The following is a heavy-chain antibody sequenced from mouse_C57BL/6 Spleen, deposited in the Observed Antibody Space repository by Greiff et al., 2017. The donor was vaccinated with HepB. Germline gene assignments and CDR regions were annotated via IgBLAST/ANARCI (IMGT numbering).Heavy chain of an antibody. CDR1: GFSFNTYA. CDR2: IRSKSNNYAT. V-gene: IGHV10-1*01. J-gene: IGHJ4*01. CDR3: VRRGGNYAMDY. D-gene: IGHD1-1*02. Sequence: DVKLVESGGGLVQPKGSLKLSCAASGFSFNTYAMNWVRQAPGKGLEWVARIRSKSNNYATYYADSVKDRFTISRDDSESMLYLQMNNLKTEDTAMYYCVRRGGNYAMDYWGQGTSVTVSS.